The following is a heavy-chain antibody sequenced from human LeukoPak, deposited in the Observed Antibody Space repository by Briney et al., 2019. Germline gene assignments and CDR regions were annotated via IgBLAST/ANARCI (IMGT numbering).Heavy chain of an antibody. D-gene: IGHD3-10*01. V-gene: IGHV4-59*01. Sequence: PSETLSLTCTVSGGFTSPYKWNWIRQPPGKGLEWIGSIYYSGSTYYNPSLKSRVTISVDTSKNQFSLKLSSVTAADTAVYYCARDYYYGSGSYYLGYWGQGTLVTVSS. CDR3: ARDYYYGSGSYYLGY. J-gene: IGHJ4*02. CDR2: IYYSGST. CDR1: GGFTSPYK.